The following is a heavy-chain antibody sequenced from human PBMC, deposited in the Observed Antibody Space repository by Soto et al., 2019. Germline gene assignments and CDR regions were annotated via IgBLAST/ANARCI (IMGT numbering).Heavy chain of an antibody. CDR3: ARGMGTAVEAINYYYFYGMDV. CDR2: TYYTGGT. CDR1: GGSISSYY. V-gene: IGHV4-59*01. D-gene: IGHD6-19*01. J-gene: IGHJ6*02. Sequence: QVQLQESGPGLVKPSETLSLTCTVSGGSISSYYWTWIRQPPGKGLEWIGYTYYTGGTNYSPSLKSLGTISLDTSKNQFSLKLTSMTAADTAVYYCARGMGTAVEAINYYYFYGMDVWGQGTTVTVSS.